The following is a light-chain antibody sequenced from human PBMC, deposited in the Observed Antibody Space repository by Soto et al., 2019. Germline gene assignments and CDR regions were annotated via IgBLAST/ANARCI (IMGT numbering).Light chain of an antibody. V-gene: IGKV3-15*01. J-gene: IGKJ1*01. CDR1: QSVSSN. CDR2: GAS. CDR3: QQYNNWPWT. Sequence: EIVMTRSPATLSVSPGERATLSCRARQSVSSNLAWYQQKPGQAPRLLIYGASTRATGIPARFSGSGSATEFTLTISSLQSEDFAVYYCQQYNNWPWTFGQGTKVEIK.